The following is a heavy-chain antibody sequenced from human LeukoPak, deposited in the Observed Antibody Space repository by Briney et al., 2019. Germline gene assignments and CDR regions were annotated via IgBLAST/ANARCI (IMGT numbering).Heavy chain of an antibody. CDR2: IYYSGST. Sequence: PSQTLSLTCTVSGGSISSGGYYWSWIRQHPGKGLEWIGYIYYSGSTYYNPSLKSRVTISVDTSKNQFSLKLSSVTAADTAVYYCARVNNWNYDGIDYWGQGTLVTVSS. CDR3: ARVNNWNYDGIDY. CDR1: GGSISSGGYY. D-gene: IGHD1-7*01. V-gene: IGHV4-31*03. J-gene: IGHJ4*02.